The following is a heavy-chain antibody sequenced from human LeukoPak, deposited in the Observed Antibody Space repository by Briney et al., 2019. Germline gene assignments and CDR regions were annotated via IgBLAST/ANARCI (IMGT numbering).Heavy chain of an antibody. Sequence: GGSLRLSCAASGFTFSSCAMSWVRQAPGKGLEWVSVISGSGESTYYADSVKGRFTISRDNSKHTLYLQMNSLRAVDTAVYYCAKDRRTGDDYGDWEAFDIWGQGTMVTVSS. V-gene: IGHV3-23*01. CDR1: GFTFSSCA. CDR3: AKDRRTGDDYGDWEAFDI. J-gene: IGHJ3*02. CDR2: ISGSGEST. D-gene: IGHD4-17*01.